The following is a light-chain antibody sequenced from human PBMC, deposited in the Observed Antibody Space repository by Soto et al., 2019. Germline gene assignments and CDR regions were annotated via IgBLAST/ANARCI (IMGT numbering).Light chain of an antibody. CDR3: LPDYNYSWT. Sequence: AIQMTQSPSSLSASVGDRVTITCRASQGIRNDLGWYQQKPGKAPKLLIYAASSLQSGVPSRFSGSGSGTDFTLTISSLQPEDFATYYCLPDYNYSWTFGQGTKVEIK. CDR1: QGIRND. J-gene: IGKJ1*01. V-gene: IGKV1-6*01. CDR2: AAS.